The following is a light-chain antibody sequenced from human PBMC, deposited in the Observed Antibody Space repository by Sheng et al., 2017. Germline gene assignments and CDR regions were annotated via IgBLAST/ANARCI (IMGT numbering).Light chain of an antibody. J-gene: IGKJ1*01. V-gene: IGKV1-5*03. CDR3: QQYHSDSPT. CDR2: KAS. Sequence: DIQMTQSPSTLSASVGDRVTITCRASQSIDDWVAWYQQKPGRAPKSLIYKASSLEGDVPSRFSGSGSGTEFTLTISSLQPDDFATYYCQQYHSDSPTFGQGTKVEIK. CDR1: QSIDDW.